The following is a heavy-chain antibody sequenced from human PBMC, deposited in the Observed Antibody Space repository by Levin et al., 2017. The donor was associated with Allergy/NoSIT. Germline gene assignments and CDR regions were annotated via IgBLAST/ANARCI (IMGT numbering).Heavy chain of an antibody. CDR1: GGSFSGYY. CDR3: ARMGSVGATLVFDY. V-gene: IGHV4-34*01. Sequence: SQTLSLTCAVYGGSFSGYYWSWIRQPPGKGLEWIGEINHSGSTNYNPSLKSRVTISVDTSKNQFSLKLSSVTAADTAVYYCARMGSVGATLVFDYWGQGTLVTVSS. D-gene: IGHD1-26*01. CDR2: INHSGST. J-gene: IGHJ4*02.